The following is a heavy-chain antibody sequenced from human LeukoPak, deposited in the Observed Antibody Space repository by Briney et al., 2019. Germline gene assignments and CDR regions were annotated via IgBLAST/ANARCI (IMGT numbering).Heavy chain of an antibody. D-gene: IGHD3-3*01. V-gene: IGHV3-21*01. CDR1: GFTFSSYS. Sequence: PGGSLRLSCAASGFTFSSYSMNWVRQAPGKGLEWVSSISSSSSYIYYADSVKGRFTISRDNSKNTLYLQMNSLRAEDTAVYYCARSGYSPYDAFDIWGQGTMVTVSS. J-gene: IGHJ3*02. CDR2: ISSSSSYI. CDR3: ARSGYSPYDAFDI.